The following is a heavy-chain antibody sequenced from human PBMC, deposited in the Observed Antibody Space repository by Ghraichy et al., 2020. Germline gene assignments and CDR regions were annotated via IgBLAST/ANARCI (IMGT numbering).Heavy chain of an antibody. CDR3: ARTLGSDGGYGLDV. D-gene: IGHD4-23*01. Sequence: GGSLKISCAASGFTVTNNYMSWVRQAPGKGLEWVLVTYSGGNSYYADSVKGRFTISRDISNNTLFLQMNRLRAEDTAVYYCARTLGSDGGYGLDVWGQGTTVTVSS. CDR2: TYSGGNS. CDR1: GFTVTNNY. J-gene: IGHJ6*02. V-gene: IGHV3-53*01.